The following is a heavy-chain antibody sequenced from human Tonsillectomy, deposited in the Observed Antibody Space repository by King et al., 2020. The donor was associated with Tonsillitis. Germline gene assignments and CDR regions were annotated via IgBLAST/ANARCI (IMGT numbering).Heavy chain of an antibody. CDR1: GFTFSSYA. V-gene: IGHV3-23*04. Sequence: VQLVESGGGLLQPGESLRLSCAASGFTFSSYAMTWVRQAPGKGLEWVSSISGSGGSTYYADSVKGRFTISRDNSKDTLFLQMNSLRAVDTAVYYCAKAEGSSWDGDWFDPWGQGTLVTVSS. CDR3: AKAEGSSWDGDWFDP. CDR2: ISGSGGST. D-gene: IGHD6-13*01. J-gene: IGHJ5*02.